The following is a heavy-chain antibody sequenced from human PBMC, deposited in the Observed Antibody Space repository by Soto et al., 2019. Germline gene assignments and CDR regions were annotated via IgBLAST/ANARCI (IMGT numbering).Heavy chain of an antibody. Sequence: PGGSLRLSCAASGFTFSSYAMSWVRQAPGKGLEWVSAISGSGGNTYYADSVKGRFTISRDNSKDTLYLQMNSLRAEDTAVYYCAKGYRQQLVRSHTFEYWGQGTLVTVS. J-gene: IGHJ4*02. CDR1: GFTFSSYA. CDR3: AKGYRQQLVRSHTFEY. V-gene: IGHV3-23*01. CDR2: ISGSGGNT. D-gene: IGHD6-13*01.